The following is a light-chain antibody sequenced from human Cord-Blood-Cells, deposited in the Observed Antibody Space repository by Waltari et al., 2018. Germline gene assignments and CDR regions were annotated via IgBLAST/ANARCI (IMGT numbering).Light chain of an antibody. CDR2: EGS. CDR1: SRDVGTYNL. V-gene: IGLV2-23*01. Sequence: QSALTQPSHVSGYPAQLSTISCPGTSRDVGTYNLVSWYQQHPGKAPKLMIYEGSKRPSGVSNRFSGSKSGNTASLTISGLQAEDEADYYCCSYAGSSTYVFGTGTKVTVL. J-gene: IGLJ1*01. CDR3: CSYAGSSTYV.